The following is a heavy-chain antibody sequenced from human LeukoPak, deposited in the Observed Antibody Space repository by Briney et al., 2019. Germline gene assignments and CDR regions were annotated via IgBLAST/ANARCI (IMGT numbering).Heavy chain of an antibody. CDR1: GDSIRNSGWS. CDR2: MPYDENVSDNEIP. J-gene: IGHJ5*02. V-gene: IGHV4-39*01. Sequence: PSESLSLTCIVSGDSIRNSGWSWGWIRQPPGKGLEWIGTMPYDENVSDNEIPSYNPSLKRRVTISADTSKNQLSLKVNSVTAADTASYYCARLTLTGVGGRGWFDAWGQGTLVIVSS. D-gene: IGHD3-3*01. CDR3: ARLTLTGVGGRGWFDA.